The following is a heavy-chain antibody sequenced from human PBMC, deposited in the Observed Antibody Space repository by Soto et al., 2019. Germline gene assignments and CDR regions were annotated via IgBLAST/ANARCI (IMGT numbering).Heavy chain of an antibody. CDR2: IYSGGST. CDR1: GFTVSTNY. V-gene: IGHV3-53*01. CDR3: TKAPVRSYFAY. Sequence: EVQLVESGGGLIQPGGSLRLSCAASGFTVSTNYMSWVRQAPGKGLEWVSVIYSGGSTYYADSVKGRFTISRDDSKNTLYLQMNNLRAEDTAVYYCTKAPVRSYFAYWGQGTLVTVSS. J-gene: IGHJ4*02.